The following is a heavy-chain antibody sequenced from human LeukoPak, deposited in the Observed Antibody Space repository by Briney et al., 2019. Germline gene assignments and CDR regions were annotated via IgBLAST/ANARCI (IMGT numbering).Heavy chain of an antibody. D-gene: IGHD2-15*01. CDR1: GYTLTVLS. CDR3: ATDCSFRAVQSLSGGSCYSVG. CDR2: FDPEDGET. Sequence: ASVKVSCKVSGYTLTVLSMHWVRQAPGKGLEWMGGFDPEDGETIYAQKFQGRVTMTEDTSTDTAYMELSSLRSEDTAVYYCATDCSFRAVQSLSGGSCYSVGWGQGTLVTVSS. V-gene: IGHV1-24*01. J-gene: IGHJ4*02.